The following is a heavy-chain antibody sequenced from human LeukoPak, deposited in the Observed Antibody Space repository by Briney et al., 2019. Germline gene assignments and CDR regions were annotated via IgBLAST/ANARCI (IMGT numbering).Heavy chain of an antibody. Sequence: GASVKVSCKASGGTFSSYPISWVRQAPGQGLEWMGGIIPIFGTANYAQKFQGRVTITADESTSTAYMELSSLRSEDTAVYYCASIRGYSYGNNREYYFDYWGQGTLVTVSS. CDR2: IIPIFGTA. CDR1: GGTFSSYP. CDR3: ASIRGYSYGNNREYYFDY. V-gene: IGHV1-69*13. J-gene: IGHJ4*02. D-gene: IGHD5-18*01.